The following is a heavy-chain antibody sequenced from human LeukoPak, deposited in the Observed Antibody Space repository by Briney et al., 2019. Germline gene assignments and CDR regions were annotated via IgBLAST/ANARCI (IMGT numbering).Heavy chain of an antibody. CDR1: GYSFTSYW. J-gene: IGHJ4*02. D-gene: IGHD3-10*01. V-gene: IGHV5-51*01. CDR2: IYPGDSDT. CDR3: VRRGAYYGSGSRGDFDY. Sequence: GESLQISCKGSGYSFTSYWIGWVRQMPGKGLEWMGIIYPGDSDTRYSPSFQGQVTISADKSISTAYLQWSSLKASDTAMYYCVRRGAYYGSGSRGDFDYWGQGTLVTVSS.